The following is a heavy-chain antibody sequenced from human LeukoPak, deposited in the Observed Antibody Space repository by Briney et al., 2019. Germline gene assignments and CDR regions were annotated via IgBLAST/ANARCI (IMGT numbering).Heavy chain of an antibody. CDR1: GYSFTSYW. D-gene: IGHD1-26*01. V-gene: IGHV5-10-1*01. CDR2: IDPSDSYT. CDR3: ARHTTYRGGSDYSYHY. Sequence: GEPLKISCKGSGYSFTSYWISWVRQMPGKGLEWMGRIDPSDSYTNYSPSFQGHVTISADKSISTAYLQWSSLKASDTAMYYCARHTTYRGGSDYSYHYWGQGTLVTVSS. J-gene: IGHJ4*02.